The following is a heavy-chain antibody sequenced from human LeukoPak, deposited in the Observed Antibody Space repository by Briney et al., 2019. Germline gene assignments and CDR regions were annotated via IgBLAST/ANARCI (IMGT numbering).Heavy chain of an antibody. D-gene: IGHD1-1*01. Sequence: ASVKVSCKASGYTFSNYDINWVRQATGQGLEWTGYINPNSGHTVYAQKFQGRVTMTRDTSISTAYMELSSLRFDDTAVYYCARVPRESNSHWGQGTLVTVSS. V-gene: IGHV1-8*01. CDR2: INPNSGHT. J-gene: IGHJ4*02. CDR1: GYTFSNYD. CDR3: ARVPRESNSH.